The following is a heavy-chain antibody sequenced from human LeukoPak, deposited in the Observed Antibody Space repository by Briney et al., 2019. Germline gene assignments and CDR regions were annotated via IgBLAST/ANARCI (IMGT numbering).Heavy chain of an antibody. CDR3: ARYSYGSGSAFDY. CDR2: ITPSGGST. J-gene: IGHJ4*02. Sequence: ASVKVSCKASGYTFTSYYVHWVRQAPGQGLEWMGIITPSGGSTKYAQKFQGRVTMTRDMSTSTVYMELRSLRSDDTAVYYCARYSYGSGSAFDYWGQGTLVTVSS. D-gene: IGHD3-10*01. V-gene: IGHV1-46*01. CDR1: GYTFTSYY.